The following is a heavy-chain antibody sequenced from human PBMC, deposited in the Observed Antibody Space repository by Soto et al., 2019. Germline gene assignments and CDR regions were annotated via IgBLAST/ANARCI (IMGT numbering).Heavy chain of an antibody. CDR1: GSSFTSYW. Sequence: GESLKISCKGSGSSFTSYWIGWVRQMPGKGLEWMGIIYPGDSDTRYSPSFQGQVTISADKSISTAYLQWSSLKASDTAMYYCAREGGRYYYDSSGYYYGSDAFDIWGQGTMVTVSS. V-gene: IGHV5-51*01. CDR3: AREGGRYYYDSSGYYYGSDAFDI. D-gene: IGHD3-22*01. J-gene: IGHJ3*02. CDR2: IYPGDSDT.